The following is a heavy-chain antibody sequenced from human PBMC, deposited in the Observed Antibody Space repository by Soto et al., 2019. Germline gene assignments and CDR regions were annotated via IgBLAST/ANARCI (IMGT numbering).Heavy chain of an antibody. CDR3: ARSIVVVTALDY. D-gene: IGHD2-21*02. V-gene: IGHV1-3*01. CDR2: INAGNGNT. CDR1: GYTFTSYA. Sequence: ASVKVSGKACGYTFTSYAMHCARQAPGQRLEWMGWINAGNGNTKYSQKFQGRVTITRDTSASTAYMELSSLRSEDTAVYYCARSIVVVTALDYWGQGTLVTVSS. J-gene: IGHJ4*02.